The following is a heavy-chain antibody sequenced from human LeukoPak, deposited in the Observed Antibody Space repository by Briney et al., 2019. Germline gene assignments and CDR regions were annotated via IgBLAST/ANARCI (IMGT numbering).Heavy chain of an antibody. Sequence: SVKVSCKASGGTFSSYAISWVRQAPGQGLGWMGGIIPIFGTANYAQKFQGRVTITADESTSTAYMELSSLRSEDTAVYYCARDMLPYYYDSSGLDYWGQGTLVTVSS. CDR3: ARDMLPYYYDSSGLDY. CDR1: GGTFSSYA. V-gene: IGHV1-69*13. CDR2: IIPIFGTA. J-gene: IGHJ4*02. D-gene: IGHD3-22*01.